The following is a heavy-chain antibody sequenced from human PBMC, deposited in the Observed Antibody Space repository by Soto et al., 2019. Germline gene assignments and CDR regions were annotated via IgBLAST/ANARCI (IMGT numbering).Heavy chain of an antibody. J-gene: IGHJ5*02. Sequence: GGSLRLSCAASGFTFSSYGMHWVRQAPGKGLEWVAVISYDGSNKYYADSVKGRFTISRDNSKNTLYLQMNSLRAEDTAVYYCANDRMLVLLRLGALFNWFDTWGQGTLVTVSS. D-gene: IGHD3-10*01. CDR1: GFTFSSYG. V-gene: IGHV3-30*18. CDR2: ISYDGSNK. CDR3: ANDRMLVLLRLGALFNWFDT.